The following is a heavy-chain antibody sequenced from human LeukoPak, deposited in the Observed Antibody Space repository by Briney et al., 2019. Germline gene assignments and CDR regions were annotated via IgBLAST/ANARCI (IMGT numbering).Heavy chain of an antibody. D-gene: IGHD6-13*01. CDR3: ARVYYSRSYDYWYFDL. CDR2: MYYNRST. CDR1: GDSISSSSYY. Sequence: SETLSLTCTVSGDSISSSSYYWSWIRQPPGKGLEWIGYMYYNRSTNYNPSLKSRVTISVDTSKNQFSLKLSSVTAADAAVYYCARVYYSRSYDYWYFDLWGRGTLVTVSS. J-gene: IGHJ2*01. V-gene: IGHV4-61*01.